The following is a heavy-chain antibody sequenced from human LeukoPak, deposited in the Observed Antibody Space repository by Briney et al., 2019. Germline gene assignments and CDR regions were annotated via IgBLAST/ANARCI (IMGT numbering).Heavy chain of an antibody. J-gene: IGHJ4*02. V-gene: IGHV3-48*02. Sequence: GGSLRLSCAASGFTFSSYSMNWVRQAPGKGPEWVSYICSSSSTIYYADSVKGRFTISRDNAKNSLYLQMNSLRDEDTAVYYCARGVYYYDSSGSDYWGQGTLVTVSS. CDR3: ARGVYYYDSSGSDY. CDR2: ICSSSSTI. D-gene: IGHD3-22*01. CDR1: GFTFSSYS.